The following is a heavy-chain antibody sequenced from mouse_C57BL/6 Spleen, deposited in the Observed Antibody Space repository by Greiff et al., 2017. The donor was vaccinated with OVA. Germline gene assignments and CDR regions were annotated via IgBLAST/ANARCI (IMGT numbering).Heavy chain of an antibody. CDR1: GFTFSDYY. CDR2: INYDGSST. V-gene: IGHV5-16*01. CDR3: ARDRDYYGSPSFDV. Sequence: EVKLMESEGGLVQPGSSMKLSCTASGFTFSDYYMAWVRQVPEKGLEWVANINYDGSSTYYLDSLKSRFIISRDNAKNILYLQMSSLKSEDTATYYCARDRDYYGSPSFDVWGTGTTVTVSS. D-gene: IGHD1-1*01. J-gene: IGHJ1*03.